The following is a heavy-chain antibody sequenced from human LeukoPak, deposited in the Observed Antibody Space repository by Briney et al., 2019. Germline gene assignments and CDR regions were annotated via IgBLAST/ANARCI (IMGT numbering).Heavy chain of an antibody. CDR1: GFTFSSYS. Sequence: GGSLRLSCAASGFTFSSYSMNWVRQAPGKGLEWASSISSSSSYIYYADSVKGRFTISRDNAKNSLYLQMNSLRAEDTAVYYCARASRDGYNHWGQGTLVTVSS. J-gene: IGHJ4*02. V-gene: IGHV3-21*01. CDR3: ARASRDGYNH. D-gene: IGHD5-24*01. CDR2: ISSSSSYI.